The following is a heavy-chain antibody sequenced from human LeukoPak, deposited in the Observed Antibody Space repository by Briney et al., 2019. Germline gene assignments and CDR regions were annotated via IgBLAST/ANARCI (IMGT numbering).Heavy chain of an antibody. Sequence: GRSLRLSCAASGFTFSSYGMHWVRQAPGKGLEWVAVIWYDGSNKYYADSVKGRFTIPRDNSKNTLYLQMNSLRAEDTAVYYCAREDRAFDYWGQGTLVTVSS. V-gene: IGHV3-33*01. CDR3: AREDRAFDY. CDR1: GFTFSSYG. J-gene: IGHJ4*02. CDR2: IWYDGSNK.